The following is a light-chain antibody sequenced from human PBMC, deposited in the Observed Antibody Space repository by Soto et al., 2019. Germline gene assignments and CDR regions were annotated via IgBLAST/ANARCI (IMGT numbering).Light chain of an antibody. J-gene: IGLJ2*01. Sequence: QSVLTQPPSASGAPGQRVTISCSGSNSNIGSKYVYWYQQFPGTAPKLLIYRNNQHPSGVPGRFSGYTSGSSASLAISDLRSEDEDDYYWASWDASVGGPAFGGGTKVTVL. CDR1: NSNIGSKY. V-gene: IGLV1-47*01. CDR2: RNN. CDR3: ASWDASVGGPA.